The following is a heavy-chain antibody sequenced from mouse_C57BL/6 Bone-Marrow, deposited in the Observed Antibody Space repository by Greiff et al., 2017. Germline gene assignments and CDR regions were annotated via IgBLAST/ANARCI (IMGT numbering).Heavy chain of an antibody. CDR3: AREGFYYGSSYAMDY. Sequence: QVQLQQPGAELVKPGASVTMSCKASGYTFTSYWITWVKQRPGQGLEWIGDIYPGSGSTNYNEKFKSKATLTVDTSSSTAYMQLSSLTSEDTAVYYCAREGFYYGSSYAMDYWGQGTSVTVSS. CDR2: IYPGSGST. D-gene: IGHD1-1*01. J-gene: IGHJ4*01. CDR1: GYTFTSYW. V-gene: IGHV1-55*01.